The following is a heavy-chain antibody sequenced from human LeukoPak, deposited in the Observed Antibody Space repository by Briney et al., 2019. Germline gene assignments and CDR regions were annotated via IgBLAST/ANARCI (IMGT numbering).Heavy chain of an antibody. CDR1: GGSISSYY. J-gene: IGHJ5*02. Sequence: SETLSLTCTVSGGSISSYYWSWIRQPPGKGLEWIGYIYYSGSTNYNPSLKSRVTISVDTSKNQFSLKLSSVTAADTAVYYCARGILEEYYDILTGTGAWFDPWGQGTLVTVSS. V-gene: IGHV4-59*08. D-gene: IGHD3-9*01. CDR3: ARGILEEYYDILTGTGAWFDP. CDR2: IYYSGST.